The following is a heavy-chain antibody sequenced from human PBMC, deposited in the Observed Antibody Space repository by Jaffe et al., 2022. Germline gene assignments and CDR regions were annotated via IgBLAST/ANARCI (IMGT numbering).Heavy chain of an antibody. J-gene: IGHJ4*02. CDR3: AKGRGTDCSGVTCYRVLDY. CDR2: IGGRGDNA. V-gene: IGHV3-23*01. D-gene: IGHD2-15*01. Sequence: EVQVLESGGGLVQPGGSLRLSCDVSGLTFRNYVMTWVRQAPGKGLEWVSVIGGRGDNAQYADSVKGRFTISRDNSKNTLYLQMNTLRAEDTAVYYCAKGRGTDCSGVTCYRVLDYWGQGALVTVSS. CDR1: GLTFRNYV.